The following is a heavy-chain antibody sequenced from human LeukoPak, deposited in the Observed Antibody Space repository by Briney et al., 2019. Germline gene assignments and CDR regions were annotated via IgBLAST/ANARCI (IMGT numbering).Heavy chain of an antibody. D-gene: IGHD2-8*01. V-gene: IGHV3-74*01. CDR3: ARVNGAYYSPEVFDS. CDR1: GFTFSSYW. CDR2: IKTDGSST. J-gene: IGHJ4*02. Sequence: GGSLRLSCAASGFTFSSYWMHWVRQAPEKGLVWVSRIKTDGSSTNYADSVKGRFTISRDNAKNTLYLQMNSLRAEDTAVYYCARVNGAYYSPEVFDSWGQGTLVTVSS.